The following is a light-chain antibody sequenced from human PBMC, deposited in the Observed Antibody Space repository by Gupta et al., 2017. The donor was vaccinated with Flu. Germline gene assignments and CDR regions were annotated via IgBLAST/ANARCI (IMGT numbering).Light chain of an antibody. CDR1: QTIRSNY. CDR3: QQEDRSPRM. V-gene: IGKV3-20*01. J-gene: IGKJ1*01. CDR2: GAS. Sequence: EIVLTQSPGTLSLSPGERATLSCRASQTIRSNYLAWYQQKRGQAPRLLIHGASSRATGIPDRFSGSGSGTDFTLTISRLEPEDFAVYYCQQEDRSPRMFGQGTIVEIK.